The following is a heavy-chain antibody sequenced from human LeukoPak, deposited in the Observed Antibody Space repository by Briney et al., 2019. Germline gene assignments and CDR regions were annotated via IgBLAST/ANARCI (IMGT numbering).Heavy chain of an antibody. CDR1: GGSISSGGYY. J-gene: IGHJ4*02. V-gene: IGHV4-31*03. CDR2: IYYSGST. CDR3: ARTKAYYDYVWGSYRYGSPFDY. D-gene: IGHD3-16*02. Sequence: SETLSLTCTVSGGSISSGGYYWSWIRQHPGKGLEWIGYIYYSGSTYYNPSLKSRVTISVDTSKNQFSLKLSSVTAADTAVYYCARTKAYYDYVWGSYRYGSPFDYWGQGNLVTVSS.